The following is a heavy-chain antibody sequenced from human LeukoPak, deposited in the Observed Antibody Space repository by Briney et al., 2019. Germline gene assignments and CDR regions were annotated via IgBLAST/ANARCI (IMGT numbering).Heavy chain of an antibody. CDR2: ISGSGGST. V-gene: IGHV3-23*01. D-gene: IGHD3-9*01. J-gene: IGHJ5*02. CDR3: AKPFYDILSPFDP. CDR1: GFTFSSYA. Sequence: GGSLRLSCAASGFTFSSYAMSWVRQAPGKGLEWVSVISGSGGSTYYADSVKGRFTISRDNSKNTLYLQMNSLRAEDTAVYYRAKPFYDILSPFDPWGQGTLVTVSS.